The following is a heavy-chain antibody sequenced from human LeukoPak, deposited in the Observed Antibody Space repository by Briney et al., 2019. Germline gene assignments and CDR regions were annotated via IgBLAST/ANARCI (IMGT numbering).Heavy chain of an antibody. D-gene: IGHD2-15*01. Sequence: SGGSLRLSCAASGFTFSPYWMSWVRQAPGRGLEWVANIKPDGTETYYVDSVKGRFTISRDNAKNSLYLQLNSLRAEDTAVYYCARRRFCSSGSCYSDYWGQGTLVTLSS. CDR3: ARRRFCSSGSCYSDY. J-gene: IGHJ4*02. V-gene: IGHV3-7*04. CDR1: GFTFSPYW. CDR2: IKPDGTET.